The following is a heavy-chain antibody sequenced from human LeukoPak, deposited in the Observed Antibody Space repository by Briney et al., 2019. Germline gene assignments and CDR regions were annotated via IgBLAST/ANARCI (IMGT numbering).Heavy chain of an antibody. V-gene: IGHV4-59*08. D-gene: IGHD5-12*01. CDR2: IHYSGST. J-gene: IGHJ1*01. CDR3: ARMGGYSGYATH. Sequence: LETLSLTCTVSGGSISSYYWSWIRQPPGKGLEWIGYIHYSGSTNYNPSLKSRVTISVDTSKNQFSLKLSSVTAADTAVYHGARMGGYSGYATHWGQGTLVTVSS. CDR1: GGSISSYY.